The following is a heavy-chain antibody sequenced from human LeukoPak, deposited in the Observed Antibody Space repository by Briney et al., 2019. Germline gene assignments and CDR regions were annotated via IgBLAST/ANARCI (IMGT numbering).Heavy chain of an antibody. J-gene: IGHJ3*02. V-gene: IGHV3-48*02. CDR1: TFTFSSYT. Sequence: QSGGSLRLSCAASTFTFSSYTMNWVRQAPGKGLEWISYISTSSSIIYYADSVKGRFTISGDNAKNSLYLQMNSLRDEDTAVYYCARDKSGSDSARGAAIDIWGQGTMVTVSS. D-gene: IGHD1-26*01. CDR3: ARDKSGSDSARGAAIDI. CDR2: ISTSSSII.